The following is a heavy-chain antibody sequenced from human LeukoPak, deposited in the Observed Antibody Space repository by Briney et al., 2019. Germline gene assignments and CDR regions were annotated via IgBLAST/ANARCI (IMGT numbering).Heavy chain of an antibody. CDR2: IYYSGTT. J-gene: IGHJ4*02. Sequence: SETLSLTCTVSGGSISTYYWSWIRQPPGEGLEWIGYIYYSGTTKYNPSLKSRVTISLDTSKNQFSLKLNSVTAADTAVYYCARGLGTERNYWGQGTWVTVSS. D-gene: IGHD1-14*01. V-gene: IGHV4-59*01. CDR1: GGSISTYY. CDR3: ARGLGTERNY.